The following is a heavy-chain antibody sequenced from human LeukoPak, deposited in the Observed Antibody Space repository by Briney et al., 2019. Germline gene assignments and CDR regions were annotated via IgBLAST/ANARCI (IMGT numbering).Heavy chain of an antibody. CDR3: GVVPAATPAP. J-gene: IGHJ5*02. V-gene: IGHV3-11*01. D-gene: IGHD2-2*02. CDR2: ISSSGSTI. CDR1: GFTFSDYY. Sequence: GGSLRLSCAASGFTFSDYYISWIRQAPGKGLEWVSYISSSGSTIYCADSVKGRFTISRDNAKNSLYLQMNSLRAEDTAVYYCGVVPAATPAPWGQGTLVTVSS.